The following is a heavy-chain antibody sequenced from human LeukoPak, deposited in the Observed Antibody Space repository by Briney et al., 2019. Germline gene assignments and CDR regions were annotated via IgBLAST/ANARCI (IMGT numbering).Heavy chain of an antibody. CDR2: IYYSGST. J-gene: IGHJ3*01. CDR3: ARNQTSYDSWSGSRTGSHQAFDV. V-gene: IGHV4-59*01. CDR1: GGSISSYY. Sequence: SETLSLTCTVSGGSISSYYWSWIRQPPGKGLEWIGYIYYSGSTNYNPSLKSRVTISLDTSKNQFSLKLSSVTAADTAIYYCARNQTSYDSWSGSRTGSHQAFDVWGQGRLVTVSS. D-gene: IGHD3-3*01.